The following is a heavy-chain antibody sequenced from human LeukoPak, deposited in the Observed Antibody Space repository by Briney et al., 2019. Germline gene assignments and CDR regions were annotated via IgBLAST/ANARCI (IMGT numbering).Heavy chain of an antibody. Sequence: GASVKVSCKASGYTFTSYDINWVRQATGQGLEWMGWMNPNSGNTGYAQKFQGRVTMTRNTSTSTAYMELSSLRSEDTAVYYCARGRLAVAGTYYYYDMDVWGQGTTVTVSS. J-gene: IGHJ6*02. V-gene: IGHV1-8*01. CDR3: ARGRLAVAGTYYYYDMDV. D-gene: IGHD6-19*01. CDR1: GYTFTSYD. CDR2: MNPNSGNT.